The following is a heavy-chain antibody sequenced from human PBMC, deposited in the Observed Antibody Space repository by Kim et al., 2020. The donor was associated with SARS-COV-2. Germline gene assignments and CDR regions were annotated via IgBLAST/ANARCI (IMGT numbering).Heavy chain of an antibody. D-gene: IGHD3-22*01. Sequence: GGSLRLSCAASGFTFSNYYMSWIRQAPGKGLEWVSYIRSSGSTIYYADSVKGRFTISRDNAKNSLYLQMNSLRAEDTAVYYCARGLYYYDSSGTRLGYWGPGTLVTVSS. V-gene: IGHV3-11*01. J-gene: IGHJ4*02. CDR3: ARGLYYYDSSGTRLGY. CDR2: IRSSGSTI. CDR1: GFTFSNYY.